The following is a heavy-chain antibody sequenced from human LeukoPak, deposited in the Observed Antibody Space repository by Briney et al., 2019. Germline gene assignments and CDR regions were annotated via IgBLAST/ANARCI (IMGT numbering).Heavy chain of an antibody. J-gene: IGHJ4*02. CDR2: IRYDGSNK. CDR1: GFTFSSYG. V-gene: IGHV3-30*02. CDR3: AKSPPRSSWYVQYYFDY. Sequence: GGSLRLSCAASGFTFSSYGMHWVRQAPGKGLEWVAFIRYDGSNKYYADSVKGRFTISRDNSKNTLYLQMNSLRAEDTAVYYCAKSPPRSSWYVQYYFDYWGQGTLVTVSS. D-gene: IGHD6-13*01.